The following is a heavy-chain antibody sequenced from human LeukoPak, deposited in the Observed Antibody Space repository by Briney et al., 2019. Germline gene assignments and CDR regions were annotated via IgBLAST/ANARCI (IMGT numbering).Heavy chain of an antibody. CDR1: GYTFTSYD. CDR2: MNPNSGNT. CDR3: ARGGATVTTSNWFDP. Sequence: ASVKVSCKASGYTFTSYDINWVRQASGQGLEWMGGMNPNSGNTGYAQKFQGRVTMTRNTSISTAYMELSSLRSEDTAVYYCARGGATVTTSNWFDPWGQGTLVTVSS. J-gene: IGHJ5*02. D-gene: IGHD4-17*01. V-gene: IGHV1-8*01.